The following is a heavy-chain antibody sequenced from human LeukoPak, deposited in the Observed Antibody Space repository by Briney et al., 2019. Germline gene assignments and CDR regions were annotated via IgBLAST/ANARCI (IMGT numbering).Heavy chain of an antibody. CDR3: TVRSSI. Sequence: GSLRLSCAASGFTFSTYSMSWVRQAPGKGLEWVARIKSKDDGETIDYNAPVRGRFTISRDDSKNTLYLEMNSLKNEDTAMYYCTVRSSIWSQGTLVTVSS. CDR1: GFTFSTYS. CDR2: IKSKDDGETI. J-gene: IGHJ4*02. D-gene: IGHD6-13*01. V-gene: IGHV3-15*01.